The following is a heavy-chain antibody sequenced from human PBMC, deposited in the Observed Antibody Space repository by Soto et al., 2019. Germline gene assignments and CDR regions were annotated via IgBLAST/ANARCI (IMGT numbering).Heavy chain of an antibody. CDR2: INHSGST. CDR3: ARGSAMMVVVERDAPNKYYLDS. D-gene: IGHD3-22*01. V-gene: IGHV4-34*01. CDR1: GGSFSGHY. Sequence: QVQLQQWGAGLLKPSETLSLSYAVYGGSFSGHYWSWIRQPPGKGLEWMGEINHSGSTNYNPSLKSRVTISVDTSKNQFSLKLNSVTVADTAVYYCARGSAMMVVVERDAPNKYYLDSWGQGTLVTVSS. J-gene: IGHJ4*02.